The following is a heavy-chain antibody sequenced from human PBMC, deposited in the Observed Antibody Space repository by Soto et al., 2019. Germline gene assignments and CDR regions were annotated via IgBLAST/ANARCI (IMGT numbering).Heavy chain of an antibody. CDR3: ARDNYDFWSGYRQNYGMDV. D-gene: IGHD3-3*01. CDR2: INPNSGGT. J-gene: IGHJ6*02. V-gene: IGHV1-2*02. CDR1: GYTSTGYY. Sequence: EASVKVSCKASGYTSTGYYMHWVRQAPGQGLEWMGWINPNSGGTNYAQKFQGRVTMTRDTSISTAYMELSRLRSDDTAVYYCARDNYDFWSGYRQNYGMDVWGQGTTVTVSS.